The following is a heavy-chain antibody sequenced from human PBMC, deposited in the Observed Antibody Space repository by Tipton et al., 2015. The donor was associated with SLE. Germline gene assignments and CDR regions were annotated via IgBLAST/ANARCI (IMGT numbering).Heavy chain of an antibody. D-gene: IGHD5-18*01. CDR1: GGFFSGYS. Sequence: TLSLTCAVYGGFFSGYSWNWIRQPPGKGLEWIGEINHSGSTNYNPSLKSRVSISVDTSKNQFSLKLSSVTAADTAVYYCARKDTTMVWGDYYYGMDVWGQGTTVTVSS. CDR3: ARKDTTMVWGDYYYGMDV. J-gene: IGHJ6*02. CDR2: INHSGST. V-gene: IGHV4-34*01.